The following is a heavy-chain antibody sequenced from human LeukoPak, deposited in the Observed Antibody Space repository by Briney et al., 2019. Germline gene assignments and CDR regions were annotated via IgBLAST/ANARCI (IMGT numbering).Heavy chain of an antibody. CDR2: IKSKTNGGTT. CDR3: TTDGKTGSYGGYYGMDV. D-gene: IGHD3-16*01. Sequence: KPGGSLRLSCTASGFSFTNAWMSWVRQAPGKGLEWVGRIKSKTNGGTTDYGAAVKGRFTLSRDDSKNSLFLQMNSLKTEDTAVYYCTTDGKTGSYGGYYGMDVWGQGTTVTVSS. CDR1: GFSFTNAW. V-gene: IGHV3-15*01. J-gene: IGHJ6*01.